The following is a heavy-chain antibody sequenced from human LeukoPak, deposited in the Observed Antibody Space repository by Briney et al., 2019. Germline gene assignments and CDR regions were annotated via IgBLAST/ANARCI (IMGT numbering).Heavy chain of an antibody. CDR3: ARDWGYSSGYYEFDY. V-gene: IGHV1-69*01. CDR2: IIPIFGTA. J-gene: IGHJ4*02. Sequence: SVKVSCTASGGTFSSYAISWVRQAPGQGLEWMGGIIPIFGTANYAQKFQGRVTITADESTSTAYMELSSLRSEDTAVYYCARDWGYSSGYYEFDYWGQGTLVTVSS. CDR1: GGTFSSYA. D-gene: IGHD3-22*01.